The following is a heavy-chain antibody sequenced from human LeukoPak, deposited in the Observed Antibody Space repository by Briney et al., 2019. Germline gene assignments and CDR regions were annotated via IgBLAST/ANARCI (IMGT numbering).Heavy chain of an antibody. J-gene: IGHJ4*02. Sequence: ASVKVSCKASGYTLTSYYMHWVRQAPGQGLEWMGIINPSGGSTSYAQKFQGRVTMTRDTPTSTVYMELSSLRSEDTAVYYCARAPKDYYDSSGSSLDYWGQGTLVTVSS. D-gene: IGHD3-22*01. CDR1: GYTLTSYY. CDR2: INPSGGST. CDR3: ARAPKDYYDSSGSSLDY. V-gene: IGHV1-46*01.